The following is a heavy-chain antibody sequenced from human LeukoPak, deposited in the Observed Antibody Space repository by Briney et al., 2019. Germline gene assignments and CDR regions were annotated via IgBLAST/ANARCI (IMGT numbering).Heavy chain of an antibody. CDR2: IRSSGSTK. Sequence: GGSLRLSCAASGFTFSSYEMNWVRQAPGKGLEWVSHIRSSGSTKYYADSVKGRFTISRDNSKNTLYLQMNSLRAEDTAVYYCATAAGADFFDYWGQGTLVTVSS. CDR1: GFTFSSYE. D-gene: IGHD3-3*01. V-gene: IGHV3-48*03. CDR3: ATAAGADFFDY. J-gene: IGHJ4*02.